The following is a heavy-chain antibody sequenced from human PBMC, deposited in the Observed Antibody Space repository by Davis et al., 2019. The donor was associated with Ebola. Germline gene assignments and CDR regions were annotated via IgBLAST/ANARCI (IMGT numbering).Heavy chain of an antibody. CDR3: ARDDAGMQDY. J-gene: IGHJ4*02. Sequence: ASVKVSCKASGYTFTGYYMHWVRQAPGQGLEWMGWINPNSGGTNYAQKFQGRVTMTTDTSTSTAYMDLRSLRSDDTAVYYCARDDAGMQDYWGQGTLVTVSS. CDR1: GYTFTGYY. CDR2: INPNSGGT. V-gene: IGHV1-2*02. D-gene: IGHD1-26*01.